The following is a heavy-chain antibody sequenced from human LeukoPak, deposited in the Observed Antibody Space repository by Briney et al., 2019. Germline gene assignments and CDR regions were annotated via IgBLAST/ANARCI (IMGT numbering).Heavy chain of an antibody. CDR2: TYHSGST. D-gene: IGHD2-15*01. CDR1: GGSFSGYY. CDR3: ARGRRIVVVLGATRTHRDYYMDV. J-gene: IGHJ6*03. V-gene: IGHV4-34*01. Sequence: SETLSLTCAVYGGSFSGYYWSRIRQSPGKGLEWIGETYHSGSTNYNSSLKSRVTISLDTSKNQFSLKLSSVTAADTAVYYCARGRRIVVVLGATRTHRDYYMDVWGKGTTVTVSS.